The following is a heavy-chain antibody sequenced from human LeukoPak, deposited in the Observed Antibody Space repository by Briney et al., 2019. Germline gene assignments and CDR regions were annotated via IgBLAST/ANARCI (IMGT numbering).Heavy chain of an antibody. Sequence: GRSLRLSCAASGFTFADYAMHWVRQAPGKGLEWVSGISWNSGSMGYADSVKGRFTISRDNAKNSLYLQMNSLRAEDTALYYSAKDLYTGYFDAFDMWGQGTMVTVSS. CDR2: ISWNSGSM. CDR3: AKDLYTGYFDAFDM. CDR1: GFTFADYA. D-gene: IGHD1-26*01. J-gene: IGHJ3*02. V-gene: IGHV3-9*01.